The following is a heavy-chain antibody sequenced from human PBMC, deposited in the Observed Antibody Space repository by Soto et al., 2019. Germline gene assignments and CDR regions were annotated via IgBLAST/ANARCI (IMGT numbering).Heavy chain of an antibody. D-gene: IGHD6-19*01. CDR3: ASGGEGSIAVAG. Sequence: KSSETLSLTCTVSGGSISGSSYYWGWIRQPPGKGLEWIGAIYYTGRTYYKPSLKSRVTISVDTSKNQFSLKLNPVSAADTAVYYCASGGEGSIAVAGWGQGTLVTVSS. CDR1: GGSISGSSYY. J-gene: IGHJ4*02. V-gene: IGHV4-39*01. CDR2: IYYTGRT.